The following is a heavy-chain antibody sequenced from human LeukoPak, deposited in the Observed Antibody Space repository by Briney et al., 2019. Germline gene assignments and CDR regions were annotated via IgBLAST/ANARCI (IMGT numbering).Heavy chain of an antibody. CDR1: GFTSSSYW. V-gene: IGHV3-74*01. J-gene: IGHJ4*02. CDR3: ARDMYTTSSARGAY. D-gene: IGHD6-6*01. Sequence: PGGSLRLSCAASGFTSSSYWMHWVRQAPGKGLVWVSRINGDGSSSTYADSVKGRFTISRDNAKNTLYLQMNSLRAEDTALYFCARDMYTTSSARGAYWGQGTLVTVTS. CDR2: INGDGSSS.